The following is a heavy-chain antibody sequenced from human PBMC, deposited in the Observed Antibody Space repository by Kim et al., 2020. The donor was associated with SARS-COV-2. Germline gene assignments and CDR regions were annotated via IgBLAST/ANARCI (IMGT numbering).Heavy chain of an antibody. V-gene: IGHV3-23*01. CDR3: VKSVGEYYYCYGLDV. J-gene: IGHJ6*02. Sequence: GGSLRLSCAASGFVFMNYAMTWVRQAPGKGLEWVSGISGSGGSSYYADSVKGRFTISRDNSKDTVYLQMNSLRADDTAVYYCVKSVGEYYYCYGLDVWGQGTTVTVSS. CDR1: GFVFMNYA. CDR2: ISGSGGSS. D-gene: IGHD3-10*01.